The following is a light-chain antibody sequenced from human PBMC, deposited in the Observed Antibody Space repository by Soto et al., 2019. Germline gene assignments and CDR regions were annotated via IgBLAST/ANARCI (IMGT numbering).Light chain of an antibody. J-gene: IGKJ1*01. CDR2: AAS. Sequence: DIQMTQSPSSLSASVGDRVTITCRASQSLRSYLNWYQQKPGKAPKLLIYAASSLQSEVPSRFSGSGSGTDFTLTISSLQPEDVATYYCQQSYSTPPGTFGQGTKVEIK. V-gene: IGKV1-39*01. CDR1: QSLRSY. CDR3: QQSYSTPPGT.